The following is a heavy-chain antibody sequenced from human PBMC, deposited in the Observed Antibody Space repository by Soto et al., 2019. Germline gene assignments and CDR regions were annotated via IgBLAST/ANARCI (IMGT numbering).Heavy chain of an antibody. CDR2: TYYRSKWYN. CDR3: ARFPIIAVAGIYYYYGMDA. V-gene: IGHV6-1*01. J-gene: IGHJ6*02. Sequence: PSQTLSLTRAISGDSVSSNSAAWNWIRQSPPRGLEWLGRTYYRSKWYNDYAVSVKSRITINPDTSKNQFSLQMNSVTPEDTAVYYCARFPIIAVAGIYYYYGMDAWGQGTTVTVSS. D-gene: IGHD6-19*01. CDR1: GDSVSSNSAA.